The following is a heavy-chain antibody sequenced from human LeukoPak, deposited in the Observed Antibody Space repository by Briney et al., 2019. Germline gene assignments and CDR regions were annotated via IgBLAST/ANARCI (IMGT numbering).Heavy chain of an antibody. J-gene: IGHJ5*02. V-gene: IGHV4-39*01. CDR1: GCSVRSSYCS. CDR2: IYDSGST. D-gene: IGHD3-10*01. Sequence: SETLSVTCTVSGCSVRSSYCSWGWIHQPPGKGLEWIGSIYDSGSTYYNPSLKSRVTISVDTSKNQFSLKLNSVTAADTAVYYCARHYGPWGQGTLVTVSS. CDR3: ARHYGP.